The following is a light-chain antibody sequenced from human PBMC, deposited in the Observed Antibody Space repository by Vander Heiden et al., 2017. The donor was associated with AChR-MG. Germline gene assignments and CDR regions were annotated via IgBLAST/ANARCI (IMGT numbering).Light chain of an antibody. J-gene: IGLJ2*01. CDR2: GKN. CDR1: SLRSYY. V-gene: IGLV3-19*01. CDR3: NSRDSSGNHLGVV. Sequence: SSELTQDPARSVALGQTVRITCQGDSLRSYYESWYQQKPGQAPVLVLYGKNNRPPGIPVRFPGSSSGNTASLTITGAQAEDEADYYCNSRDSSGNHLGVVFGGGTKLTVL.